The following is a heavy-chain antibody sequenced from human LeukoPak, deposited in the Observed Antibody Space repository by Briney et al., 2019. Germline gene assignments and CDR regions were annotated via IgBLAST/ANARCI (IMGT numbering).Heavy chain of an antibody. Sequence: GGSLRLSCAASGFTFDDYAMHWVRHAPGKGLEWVSGISWNSGSIGYADSVKGRFTISRDNAKNSLYLQMSSLRGEDTAVYYCAKGHGDYTGNYFDHWGQGTLVTVSS. CDR3: AKGHGDYTGNYFDH. J-gene: IGHJ4*02. CDR2: ISWNSGSI. D-gene: IGHD4-17*01. V-gene: IGHV3-9*01. CDR1: GFTFDDYA.